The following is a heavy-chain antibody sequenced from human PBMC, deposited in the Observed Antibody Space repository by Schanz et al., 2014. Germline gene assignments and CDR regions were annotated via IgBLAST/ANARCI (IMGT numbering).Heavy chain of an antibody. D-gene: IGHD3-3*01. J-gene: IGHJ4*02. CDR1: GFTFSTYW. V-gene: IGHV3-7*01. Sequence: EVQLVESGGGLVQPGGSLRLPCAASGFTFSTYWMSWVRQAPGKGLGWVANIKQDESERSYVDSVKGRFTISRDNAKNSLYLQMNSLRAEDTAVYYCARDKGGYYPFDYWGQGPLVTVSS. CDR2: IKQDESER. CDR3: ARDKGGYYPFDY.